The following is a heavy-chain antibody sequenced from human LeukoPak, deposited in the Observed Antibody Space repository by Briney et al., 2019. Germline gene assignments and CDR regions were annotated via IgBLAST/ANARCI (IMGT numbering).Heavy chain of an antibody. V-gene: IGHV4-61*01. CDR2: IYYSGST. CDR3: ARTTEAHSWRTRYYDYYMDV. J-gene: IGHJ6*03. D-gene: IGHD6-13*01. Sequence: PSETLSLTCTVSGGSISSGSYYWSWIRQPPGKGLEWIGYIYYSGSTNYNPSLKSRVTISVDTSKNQFSLKLSSVTVADTAVYYCARTTEAHSWRTRYYDYYMDVWGKGTTVTVSS. CDR1: GGSISSGSYY.